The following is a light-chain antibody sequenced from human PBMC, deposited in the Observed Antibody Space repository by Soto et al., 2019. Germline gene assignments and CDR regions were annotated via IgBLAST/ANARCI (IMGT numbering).Light chain of an antibody. V-gene: IGLV2-8*01. CDR3: SSYAGSNNFV. CDR1: SSDIGGYNS. Sequence: QSALTQPPSASGSPGQSVTISCTGTSSDIGGYNSVSWYQQHPGKAPKLMIYEVSERPSGVPDRFSGSKSSNTASLTVSGLQAEDEADYYCSSYAGSNNFVFGTGTKLTVL. J-gene: IGLJ1*01. CDR2: EVS.